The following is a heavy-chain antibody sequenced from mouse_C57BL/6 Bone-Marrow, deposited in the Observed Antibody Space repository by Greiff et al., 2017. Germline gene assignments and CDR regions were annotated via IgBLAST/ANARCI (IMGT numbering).Heavy chain of an antibody. J-gene: IGHJ4*01. CDR1: GFTFSSYG. CDR3: ARWLYAMDY. Sequence: RVESGGDLVKPGGSLKLSCAASGFTFSSYGMSWVRQTPDKRLEWVATISSGGSYTYYPDSVKGRFTISRDNAKNTLYLQMSSLKSEDTAMYYCARWLYAMDYWGQGTSVTVSS. CDR2: ISSGGSYT. V-gene: IGHV5-6*01.